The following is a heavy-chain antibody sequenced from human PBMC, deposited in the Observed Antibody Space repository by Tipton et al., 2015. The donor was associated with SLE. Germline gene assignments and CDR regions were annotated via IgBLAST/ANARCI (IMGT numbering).Heavy chain of an antibody. V-gene: IGHV4-59*08. J-gene: IGHJ4*02. CDR1: GGFISSYY. CDR2: IYYSGST. Sequence: TLSLTCTVSGGFISSYYWSWIRQPSGKGLEWIGYIYYSGSTNYNPSLKIRVTISVDTSKNQFSLKLSIVTAADTAVYYCARQGAVAGFDYWGQGTLVTVSS. D-gene: IGHD6-19*01. CDR3: ARQGAVAGFDY.